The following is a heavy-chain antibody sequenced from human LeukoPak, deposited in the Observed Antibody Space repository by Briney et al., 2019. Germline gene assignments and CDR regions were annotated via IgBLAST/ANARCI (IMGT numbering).Heavy chain of an antibody. J-gene: IGHJ4*02. CDR2: ISSSGSTI. V-gene: IGHV3-11*04. CDR3: ARTLIMGIAAATDYFDY. CDR1: GFTFSEYY. D-gene: IGHD6-13*01. Sequence: GGSLRLSCAASGFTFSEYYMSWIRQAPGKGLEWVSYISSSGSTIYYADSVKCRFTISRDNAKNSLYLQMNSLRAEDTAVYYCARTLIMGIAAATDYFDYWGQGTLVTVSS.